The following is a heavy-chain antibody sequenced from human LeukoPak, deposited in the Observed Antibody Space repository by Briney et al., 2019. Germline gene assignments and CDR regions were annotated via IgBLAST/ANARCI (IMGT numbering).Heavy chain of an antibody. J-gene: IGHJ4*02. Sequence: HPGRSLTLSCAASGFTFDDYAMHWVRQAPGKGLEWVSGISWNSGSIGYADSVKGRFTISRDNAKNSLYLQMNSLRAEDTALYYCAKDMAPYGSGTKDYWGQGTLVTVSS. CDR2: ISWNSGSI. CDR3: AKDMAPYGSGTKDY. V-gene: IGHV3-9*01. CDR1: GFTFDDYA. D-gene: IGHD3-10*01.